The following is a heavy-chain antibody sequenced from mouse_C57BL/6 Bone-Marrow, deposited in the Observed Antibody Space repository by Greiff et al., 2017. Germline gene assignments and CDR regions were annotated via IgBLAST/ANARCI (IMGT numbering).Heavy chain of an antibody. Sequence: QVQLQQPGAELVKPGASVKMSCKASGYTFTSYWITWVKQRPGQGLEWIGDIYPGSGSTNYNEKVKSKATLTVDTASSTAYMQLSSLTSEDSAVYDCARPYDSNYWYFDVWGTGTTVTVSS. D-gene: IGHD2-5*01. CDR2: IYPGSGST. CDR3: ARPYDSNYWYFDV. V-gene: IGHV1-55*01. J-gene: IGHJ1*03. CDR1: GYTFTSYW.